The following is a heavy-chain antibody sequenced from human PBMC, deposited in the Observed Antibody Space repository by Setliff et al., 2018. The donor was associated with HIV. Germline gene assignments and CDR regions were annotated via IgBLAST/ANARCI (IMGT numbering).Heavy chain of an antibody. Sequence: ASVKVSCKVSGYTLTELSMHWVRQTPTKGLEWMGGFDPEHGETIYAQSFQGRVTVTEDIFTDTAHMELSSLRSQDTAVYYCATGPLFSRAARYGYWGQGILVTVSS. V-gene: IGHV1-24*01. J-gene: IGHJ4*02. D-gene: IGHD6-6*01. CDR1: GYTLTELS. CDR3: ATGPLFSRAARYGY. CDR2: FDPEHGET.